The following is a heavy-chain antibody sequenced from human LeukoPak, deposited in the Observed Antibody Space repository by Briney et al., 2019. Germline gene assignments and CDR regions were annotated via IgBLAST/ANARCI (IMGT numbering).Heavy chain of an antibody. J-gene: IGHJ4*02. V-gene: IGHV3-11*01. CDR1: GLPFRDYY. CDR2: ISGSGTTT. Sequence: GGSLRLSCAASGLPFRDYYMSWIRQAPGQRLEWVAYISGSGTTTYYADPVMGRLTISRDNARNLLYLQMNSLRVEDTAIYYCARDLAGKGHWGQGTQVTVSS. D-gene: IGHD4-23*01. CDR3: ARDLAGKGH.